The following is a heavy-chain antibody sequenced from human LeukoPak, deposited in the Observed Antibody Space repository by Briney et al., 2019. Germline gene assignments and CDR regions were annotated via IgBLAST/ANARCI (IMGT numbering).Heavy chain of an antibody. J-gene: IGHJ4*02. V-gene: IGHV4-4*07. D-gene: IGHD6-19*01. Sequence: PSETLSLTCTVSGGSISSYYWSWIRQPPGKGLEWIGRIYTSGSTDYNPSLESRVTISVDKSKNQLSLRLTSVTAADTAVYYCARGYSSGWYPFHYWGQGTLVTVSS. CDR2: IYTSGST. CDR3: ARGYSSGWYPFHY. CDR1: GGSISSYY.